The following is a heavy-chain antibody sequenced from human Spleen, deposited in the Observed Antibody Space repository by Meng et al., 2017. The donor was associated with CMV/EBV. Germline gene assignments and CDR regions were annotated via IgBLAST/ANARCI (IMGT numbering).Heavy chain of an antibody. CDR1: GGTFSSYD. CDR2: MNPYSGNI. Sequence: ASVKVSCKASGGTFSSYDINWVRQAAGQGLEWMGWMNPYSGNIGYAQKFQGRVTMTRDTSISTAYMELSSLKSEDTAVYYCARGSLNNWFDFWGQGTLVTVSS. J-gene: IGHJ5*01. V-gene: IGHV1-8*02. CDR3: ARGSLNNWFDF.